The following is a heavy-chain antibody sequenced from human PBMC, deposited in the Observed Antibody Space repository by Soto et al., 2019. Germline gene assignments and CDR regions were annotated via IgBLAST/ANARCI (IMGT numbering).Heavy chain of an antibody. CDR2: IKSKSDDGTT. Sequence: NPGGSLRLSCAGSGFIFSNVWMNWVRQAPGKGLEWVGHIKSKSDDGTTDYAAPVKGRFTISRDDSKNTLYLEMNSLQSEDTALYYCNTYGVGATNSWFDPWGQGTLVTVSS. D-gene: IGHD1-26*01. CDR1: GFIFSNVW. J-gene: IGHJ5*01. V-gene: IGHV3-15*01. CDR3: NTYGVGATNSWFDP.